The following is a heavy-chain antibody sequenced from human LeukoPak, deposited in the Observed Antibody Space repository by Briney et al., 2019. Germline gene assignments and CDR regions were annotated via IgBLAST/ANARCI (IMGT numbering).Heavy chain of an antibody. CDR3: ARYAPHCSGGSCYSVVDYYYYMDV. Sequence: ASVKVSCKASGYTFTSYGISWVRQAPGQGLEWMGWISAYNGNTNYAQKLQGRVTMTTDTSTSTAYMELRSLRSDDTAAYYCARYAPHCSGGSCYSVVDYYYYMDVWGKGTTVTVSS. CDR1: GYTFTSYG. D-gene: IGHD2-15*01. CDR2: ISAYNGNT. V-gene: IGHV1-18*01. J-gene: IGHJ6*03.